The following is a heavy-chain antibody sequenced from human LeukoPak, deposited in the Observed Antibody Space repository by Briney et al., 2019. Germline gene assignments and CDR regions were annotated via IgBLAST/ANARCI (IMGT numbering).Heavy chain of an antibody. CDR3: ARGPSCTSASCYVIGALDI. Sequence: GGSLRLSCAASGFTFSSYSMNWVRQAPGKGLEWVSSISSSSSYIYYADSVKGRFTISRDNSRNTLYLQMNSLRVDDMAVYYCARGPSCTSASCYVIGALDIWGLGTTVTVSS. CDR1: GFTFSSYS. CDR2: ISSSSSYI. D-gene: IGHD2-2*01. J-gene: IGHJ3*02. V-gene: IGHV3-21*04.